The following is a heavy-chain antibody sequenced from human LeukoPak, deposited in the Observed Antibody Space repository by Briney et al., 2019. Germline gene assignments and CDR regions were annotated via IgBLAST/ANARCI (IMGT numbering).Heavy chain of an antibody. Sequence: GGALRLSSVPPRCTSTSYAMSWVRQALEKGREGVSSVSGSGGGTNYADSVEGRFPISRANSRNNLYLQMNRLRGEDTAVYYCAKDPASGWYVRAFDIWSEGTMVTVSS. V-gene: IGHV3-23*01. J-gene: IGHJ3*02. CDR2: VSGSGGGT. CDR3: AKDPASGWYVRAFDI. D-gene: IGHD6-19*01. CDR1: RCTSTSYA.